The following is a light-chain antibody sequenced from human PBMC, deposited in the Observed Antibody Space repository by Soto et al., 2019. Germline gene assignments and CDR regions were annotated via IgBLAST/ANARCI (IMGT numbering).Light chain of an antibody. CDR3: QKCGIAPFS. CDR1: QSFSSN. Sequence: EIVMTQSPATLSVSPGERATLSCRASQSFSSNLAWYQQKPGQAPRLLIYGASTRATGIPARFSGSGSGTEFTLTISSLQPEDVATYYCQKCGIAPFSFGGGTKVELK. J-gene: IGKJ4*01. CDR2: GAS. V-gene: IGKV3-15*01.